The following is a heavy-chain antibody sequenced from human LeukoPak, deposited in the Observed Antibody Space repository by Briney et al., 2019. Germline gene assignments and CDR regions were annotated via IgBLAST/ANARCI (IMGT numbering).Heavy chain of an antibody. Sequence: PGGSLRLSCAASGFTFSSYGMHWVRQAPGEGLEGEAVISYDGSNKYYADSVKGRFTISSDNSKNTLYLQMNSLRAEDTAVYYCAKDRGDIVVVPAAIQPFDPWGQGTLVTVSS. CDR3: AKDRGDIVVVPAAIQPFDP. CDR2: ISYDGSNK. CDR1: GFTFSSYG. V-gene: IGHV3-30*18. J-gene: IGHJ5*02. D-gene: IGHD2-2*01.